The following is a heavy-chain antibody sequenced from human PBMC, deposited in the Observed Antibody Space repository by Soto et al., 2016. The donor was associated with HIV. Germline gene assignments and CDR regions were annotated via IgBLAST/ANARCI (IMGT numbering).Heavy chain of an antibody. CDR2: IYNSGST. D-gene: IGHD3-10*01. J-gene: IGHJ4*02. V-gene: IGHV4-31*03. CDR3: ARAMVRGLTKPPYYFDS. Sequence: QVQLQESGPGLVKPSQTLSLTCNVSGGSISSGGYSWSWIRQHPGKGLEWIGYIYNSGSTYYNPSLKSRLTISEDPTKNQFSLKLTSVTAADTAVYYCARAMVRGLTKPPYYFDSWGQGTLVHVSS. CDR1: GGSISSGGYS.